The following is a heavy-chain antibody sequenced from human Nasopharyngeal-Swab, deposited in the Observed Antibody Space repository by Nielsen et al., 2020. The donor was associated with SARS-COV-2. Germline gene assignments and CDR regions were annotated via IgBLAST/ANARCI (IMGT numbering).Heavy chain of an antibody. D-gene: IGHD6-13*01. Sequence: WIRQHPGKGLEWVSYISSSSSTIYYADSVKGRFTISRDNAKNSLYLQMNSLRAEDTALYHCARDAEQPGDYYYGMDVWGQGTTVTVSS. J-gene: IGHJ6*02. CDR2: ISSSSSTI. CDR3: ARDAEQPGDYYYGMDV. V-gene: IGHV3-11*01.